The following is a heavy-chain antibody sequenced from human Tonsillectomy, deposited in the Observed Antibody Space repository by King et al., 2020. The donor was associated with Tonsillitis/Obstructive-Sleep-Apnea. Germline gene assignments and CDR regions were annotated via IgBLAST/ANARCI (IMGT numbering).Heavy chain of an antibody. Sequence: QLQESGPGLVKPSGTLSLTCAVSGGSISSSNWCSWVRQPPGKGLEWIGEIYHSWSTNYNPSLKSGVTLSVDKSKNQFSLKLSSVTAADTALYYCARVMQQQPGNNWFDPWGQGTLVTVSS. CDR3: ARVMQQQPGNNWFDP. J-gene: IGHJ5*02. V-gene: IGHV4-4*02. CDR1: GGSISSSNW. D-gene: IGHD6-13*01. CDR2: IYHSWST.